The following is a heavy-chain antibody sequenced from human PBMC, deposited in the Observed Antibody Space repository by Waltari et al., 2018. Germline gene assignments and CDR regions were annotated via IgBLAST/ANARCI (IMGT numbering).Heavy chain of an antibody. CDR2: INHSGST. Sequence: QVQLQQWGAGLLKPSETLSLTCAVYGGSFSGYYWSWIRQPPGKGLEWIGEINHSGSTNYNPSLKRRVTISVDTSKNQFSLKLSSVTAADTAVYYCARPDLTVVKVGGAFDIWGQGTMVTVSS. D-gene: IGHD2-15*01. V-gene: IGHV4-34*01. CDR3: ARPDLTVVKVGGAFDI. CDR1: GGSFSGYY. J-gene: IGHJ3*02.